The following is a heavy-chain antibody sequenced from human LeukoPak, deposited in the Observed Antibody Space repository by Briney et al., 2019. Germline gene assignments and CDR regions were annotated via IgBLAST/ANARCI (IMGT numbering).Heavy chain of an antibody. CDR3: ARVRIGQQLDKYYYYAMDV. Sequence: ASVKVSFKASGYTFTDYYMHWVRQAPGQGLEWMGWINPNSGGTNYAQKFQGRVTMTTDTSISTAYMEVSRLRSDDTAVYYCARVRIGQQLDKYYYYAMDVWGQGTTATVSS. CDR2: INPNSGGT. D-gene: IGHD6-13*01. J-gene: IGHJ6*02. V-gene: IGHV1-2*02. CDR1: GYTFTDYY.